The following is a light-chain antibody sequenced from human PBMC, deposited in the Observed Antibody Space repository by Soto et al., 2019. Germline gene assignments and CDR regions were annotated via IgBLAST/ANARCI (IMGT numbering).Light chain of an antibody. V-gene: IGKV3-20*01. CDR1: QSVSTTY. J-gene: IGKJ5*01. Sequence: EIVLTQSPGTLSLSPGERATLSCRASQSVSTTYLAWYQQKPGQAPRLLIYGASIRATGIPDRFSGSGSGTDFTLTISRLEPEDFAVYYCQQYGASPITFGQGTRLEIK. CDR2: GAS. CDR3: QQYGASPIT.